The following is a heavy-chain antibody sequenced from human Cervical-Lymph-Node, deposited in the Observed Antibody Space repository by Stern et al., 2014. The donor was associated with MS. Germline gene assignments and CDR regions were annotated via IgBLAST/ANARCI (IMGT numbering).Heavy chain of an antibody. Sequence: VQLVPSGGGVVQPGRSLRLSCAASGFTFSTYAISWVRQAPVQGLEWVAITSYAGSNQYYADSVKGRFTISRDNSNNTLYLQLNSLRPEDTAIYYCARTSLRKVRGVKYHNGLDVWGQGTTVTVSS. CDR2: TSYAGSNQ. CDR1: GFTFSTYA. D-gene: IGHD3-10*01. J-gene: IGHJ6*02. CDR3: ARTSLRKVRGVKYHNGLDV. V-gene: IGHV3-30*01.